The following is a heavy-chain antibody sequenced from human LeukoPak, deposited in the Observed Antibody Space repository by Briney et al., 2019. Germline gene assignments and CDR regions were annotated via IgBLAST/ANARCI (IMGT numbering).Heavy chain of an antibody. V-gene: IGHV4-34*01. CDR3: ARGVGPRSYYDSSGPTPFDY. CDR2: INHSGST. J-gene: IGHJ4*02. CDR1: GGSFSGYY. Sequence: PSETLSLTCAVYGGSFSGYYWSWIRQPPGKGLEWIGEINHSGSTNYNPSLKSRVTISVDTSKNQFSLKLSSVTAADTAVYYCARGVGPRSYYDSSGPTPFDYWGQGTLVTVSS. D-gene: IGHD3-22*01.